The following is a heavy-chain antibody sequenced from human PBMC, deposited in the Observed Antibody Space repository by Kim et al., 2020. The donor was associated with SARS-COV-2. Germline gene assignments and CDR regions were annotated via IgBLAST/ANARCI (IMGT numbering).Heavy chain of an antibody. CDR2: I. V-gene: IGHV3-9*01. CDR3: VKDIVPGGADV. Sequence: ITYADSEADQFTTSRDNAKNVLYLQMSSLRPEDTAIYHCVKDIVPGGADVWGQGTTVTVSS. J-gene: IGHJ6*02. D-gene: IGHD3-10*01.